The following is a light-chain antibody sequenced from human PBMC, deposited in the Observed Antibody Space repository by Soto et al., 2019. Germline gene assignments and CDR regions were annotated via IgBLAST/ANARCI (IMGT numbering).Light chain of an antibody. J-gene: IGKJ5*01. V-gene: IGKV1-9*01. CDR1: QGISSY. CDR3: QQLNSYPIT. CDR2: AAS. Sequence: IHLTQSPSSLSASGGGVGAIACRASQGISSYLAWYQQKPGKAPKLLIYAASTLQSGVPSRFSGSGSGTDFTLTISSLQPEDFATYYCQQLNSYPITFGQGTRLEIK.